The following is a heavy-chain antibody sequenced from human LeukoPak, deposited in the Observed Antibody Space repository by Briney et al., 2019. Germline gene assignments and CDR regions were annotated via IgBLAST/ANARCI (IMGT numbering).Heavy chain of an antibody. J-gene: IGHJ4*02. CDR1: GCSISSYY. V-gene: IGHV4-59*01. CDR3: ARGYYYQNYYFDY. CDR2: IYYSGST. D-gene: IGHD5-12*01. Sequence: SETLSLTCTVSGCSISSYYWSWIRQPPGKGLEWIGYIYYSGSTNYNPSLKNRVTISVDTSKNQFSLKLTSVTAADTAVYYCARGYYYQNYYFDYWGQGTLVTVSS.